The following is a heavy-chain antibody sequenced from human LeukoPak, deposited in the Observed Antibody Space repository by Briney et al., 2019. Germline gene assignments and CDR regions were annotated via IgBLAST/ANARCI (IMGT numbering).Heavy chain of an antibody. CDR2: MNPNSGNT. V-gene: IGHV1-8*01. CDR3: ARYGTYYDFWSGYQSYYYYYGMDV. J-gene: IGHJ6*02. Sequence: GASVKVSCKASGYTFTSYDINWVRQATGQGLEWMGWMNPNSGNTGYAQKFQGRVTMTRNTSISTAYMELSSLRSEDTAVYYCARYGTYYDFWSGYQSYYYYYGMDVWGQGTTATVSS. D-gene: IGHD3-3*01. CDR1: GYTFTSYD.